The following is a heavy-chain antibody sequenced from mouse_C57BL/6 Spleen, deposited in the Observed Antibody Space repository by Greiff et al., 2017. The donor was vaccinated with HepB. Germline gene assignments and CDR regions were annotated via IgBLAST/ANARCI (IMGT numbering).Heavy chain of an antibody. J-gene: IGHJ4*01. CDR3: ARGSNYVVNYAMDY. CDR1: GYTFTTYP. D-gene: IGHD2-5*01. Sequence: QVQLKESGAELVKPGASVKMSCKASGYTFTTYPIEWMKQNHGKSLEWIGNFQPYNDDTKYNEKFKGKATLTVEKSSSTVYLELSRLTSEDSAVYYCARGSNYVVNYAMDYWGQGTSVTVSS. CDR2: FQPYNDDT. V-gene: IGHV1-47*01.